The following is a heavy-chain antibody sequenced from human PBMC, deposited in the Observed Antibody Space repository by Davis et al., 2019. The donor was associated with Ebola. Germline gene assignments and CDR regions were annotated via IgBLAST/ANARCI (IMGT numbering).Heavy chain of an antibody. V-gene: IGHV3-21*01. J-gene: IGHJ4*02. D-gene: IGHD2-2*02. CDR2: ISSSSSYI. CDR3: ARLSRGVGYCSSTSCYTGGGFDY. Sequence: PGGSLRPSCAASGFTFSSYAMSWVRQAPGKGLEWVSSISSSSSYIYYADSVKGRFTISRDNAKNSLYLQMNSLRAEDTAVYYCARLSRGVGYCSSTSCYTGGGFDYWGQGTLVTVSS. CDR1: GFTFSSYA.